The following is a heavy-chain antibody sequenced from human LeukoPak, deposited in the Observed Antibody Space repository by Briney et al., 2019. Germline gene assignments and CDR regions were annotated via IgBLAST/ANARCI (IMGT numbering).Heavy chain of an antibody. V-gene: IGHV3-21*01. CDR3: AKESALMTFDP. J-gene: IGHJ5*02. Sequence: GGSLRLSCAASGFTFSTYSMNWVRQAPGKGLEWVSFISTSSSYIYYADSVKGRFTISRDNSKNSLYLQMNSLGAEDTAVYYCAKESALMTFDPWGQGTLVTVSS. CDR2: ISTSSSYI. CDR1: GFTFSTYS.